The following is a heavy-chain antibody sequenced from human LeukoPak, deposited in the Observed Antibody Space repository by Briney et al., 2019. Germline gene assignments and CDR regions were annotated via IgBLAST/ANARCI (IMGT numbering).Heavy chain of an antibody. CDR3: ARALLRYFDFDY. D-gene: IGHD3-9*01. V-gene: IGHV1-24*01. J-gene: IGHJ4*02. Sequence: ASVKVSCKVSGYTLTELSMHWVRQAPGKGLEWMGGFDPEDGETIYAQKFQGRVTITRDTSASTTYMELSSLRSEDTAVYYCARALLRYFDFDYWGQGTLVTVSS. CDR1: GYTLTELS. CDR2: FDPEDGET.